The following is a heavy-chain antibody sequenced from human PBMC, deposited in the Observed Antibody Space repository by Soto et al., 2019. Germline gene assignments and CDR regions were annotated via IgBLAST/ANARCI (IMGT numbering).Heavy chain of an antibody. Sequence: PSETLSLTCTVSGGSISSYYWSWIRQPPGKGLEWIGYIYYSGSTNYNPSLKSRVTISVDTSKNQFSLKLSSVTAADTAVYYCARWYISNLDPYFQHWGQGTLVTVSS. J-gene: IGHJ1*01. CDR3: ARWYISNLDPYFQH. D-gene: IGHD6-13*01. CDR2: IYYSGST. CDR1: GGSISSYY. V-gene: IGHV4-59*01.